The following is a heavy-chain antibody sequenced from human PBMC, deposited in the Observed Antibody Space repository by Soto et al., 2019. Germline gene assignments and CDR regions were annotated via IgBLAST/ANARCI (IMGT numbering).Heavy chain of an antibody. Sequence: QVQLQESGPGLVKPSQPLSLTCTVSGGSISSGSFYWTWIRQHPGKGLEFIGYIYYSGDTYYNPSLRSRVIISLDTSKNQFSLRLNSVTAADTAVYYCAREWSGGRRDGNPDKYDGMDVWGQGTKVTVSS. D-gene: IGHD2-15*01. V-gene: IGHV4-31*03. CDR3: AREWSGGRRDGNPDKYDGMDV. CDR1: GGSISSGSFY. CDR2: IYYSGDT. J-gene: IGHJ6*02.